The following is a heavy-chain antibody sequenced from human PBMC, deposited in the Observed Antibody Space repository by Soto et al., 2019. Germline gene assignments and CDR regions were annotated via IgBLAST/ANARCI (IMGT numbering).Heavy chain of an antibody. CDR1: GGFVSSGNYY. CDR2: MSHSGGT. V-gene: IGHV4-34*01. D-gene: IGHD1-1*01. CDR3: ARVERGTATTVVDAFDI. J-gene: IGHJ3*02. Sequence: QEQLQQWGAGLLKPSETLSLTCAVYGGFVSSGNYYWSWLRQPPGKGLEWIWEMSHSGGTHFNPSLKSRVTISVDTSKNQFSLKMSSVTDADTALYYCARVERGTATTVVDAFDICGPGTMVTVSS.